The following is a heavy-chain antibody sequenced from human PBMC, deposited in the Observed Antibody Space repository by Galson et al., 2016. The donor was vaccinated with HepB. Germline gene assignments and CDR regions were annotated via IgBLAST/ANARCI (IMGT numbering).Heavy chain of an antibody. CDR1: GGTFSSYP. V-gene: IGHV1-69*13. J-gene: IGHJ3*01. D-gene: IGHD3-16*02. CDR2: FVPIFGTP. CDR3: AREFTFGGVIVTGFDV. Sequence: SVKVSCKAFGGTFSSYPISWVRQAPGQGLEWMGSFVPIFGTPNYAQRLQGRVTIMLDESTSIAYMELSSLRSEDTAVYYCAREFTFGGVIVTGFDVWGQGTMVTVSS.